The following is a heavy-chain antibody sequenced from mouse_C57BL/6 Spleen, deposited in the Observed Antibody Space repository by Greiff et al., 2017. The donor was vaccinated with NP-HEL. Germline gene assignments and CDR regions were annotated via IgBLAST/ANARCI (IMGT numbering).Heavy chain of an antibody. CDR3: ARDAFYGNFAY. D-gene: IGHD2-1*01. J-gene: IGHJ3*01. V-gene: IGHV7-1*01. Sequence: EVNLVESGGGLVQSGRSLRLSCATSGFTFSDFYMEWVRQAPGKGLEWIAASRNKANDYTTEYSASVKGRFIVSRDTSQSILYLQMNALRAEDTAIYYCARDAFYGNFAYWGQGTLVTVSA. CDR2: SRNKANDYTT. CDR1: GFTFSDFY.